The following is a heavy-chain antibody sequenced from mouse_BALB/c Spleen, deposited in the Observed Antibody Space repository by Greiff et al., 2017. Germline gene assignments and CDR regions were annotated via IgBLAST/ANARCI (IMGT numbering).Heavy chain of an antibody. V-gene: IGHV3-2*02. J-gene: IGHJ2*01. CDR2: ISYSGST. Sequence: VQLKESGPGLVKPSQSLSLTCTVTGYSITSDYAWNWIRQFPGNKLEWMGYISYSGSTSYNPSLKSRISITRDTSKNQFFLQLNSVTTEDTATYYCARWDGYSYYFDYWGQGTTLTVSS. D-gene: IGHD2-3*01. CDR3: ARWDGYSYYFDY. CDR1: GYSITSDYA.